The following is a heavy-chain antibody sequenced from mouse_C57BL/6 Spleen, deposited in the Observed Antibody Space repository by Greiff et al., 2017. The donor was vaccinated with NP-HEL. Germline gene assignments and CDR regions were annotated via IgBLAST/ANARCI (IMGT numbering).Heavy chain of an antibody. CDR1: GYSFTGYY. CDR2: INPSTGGT. V-gene: IGHV1-42*01. J-gene: IGHJ3*01. CDR3: ASGDGYFGGFAC. Sequence: VQLQQSGPELVKPGASVKISCKASGYSFTGYYMNWVKQSPEKSLEWIGEINPSTGGTTYNQKFKAKATLTVDKSSSTAYMQLKSLTSEDSAVYYCASGDGYFGGFACWGQGTLVTVSA. D-gene: IGHD2-3*01.